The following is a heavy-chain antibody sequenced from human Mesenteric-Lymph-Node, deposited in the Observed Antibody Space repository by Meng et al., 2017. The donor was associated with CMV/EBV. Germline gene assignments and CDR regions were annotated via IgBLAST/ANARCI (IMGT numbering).Heavy chain of an antibody. CDR1: GYTFTSYA. Sequence: CKHSGYTFTSYAMNWVRQAPGQGLEWMGWINTNTGNPTYAQGFTGRFVFSLDTSVSTAYLQISSLKAEDTAVYYCARDPPMVRGVMDYWGQGTLVTVSS. CDR3: ARDPPMVRGVMDY. D-gene: IGHD3-10*01. V-gene: IGHV7-4-1*02. J-gene: IGHJ4*02. CDR2: INTNTGNP.